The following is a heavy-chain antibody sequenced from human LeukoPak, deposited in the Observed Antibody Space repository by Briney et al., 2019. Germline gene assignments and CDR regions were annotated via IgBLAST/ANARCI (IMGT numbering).Heavy chain of an antibody. CDR3: GKDQSPALYSSGWYIADY. D-gene: IGHD6-19*01. Sequence: GGSLRLSCAASGFTFSSYAMSWVRQAPGKGLEWVAFIRYDGSNKYYADSVKGRFTISRDNSQNALYLQMNSLRAEDTALYYCGKDQSPALYSSGWYIADYWGQGTLLTVSS. V-gene: IGHV3-30*02. J-gene: IGHJ4*02. CDR2: IRYDGSNK. CDR1: GFTFSSYA.